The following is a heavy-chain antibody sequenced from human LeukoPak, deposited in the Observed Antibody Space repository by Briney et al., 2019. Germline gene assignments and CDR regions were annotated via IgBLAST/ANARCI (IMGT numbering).Heavy chain of an antibody. Sequence: SETLSLTCAVYGGSFGGYYWSWIRQPPGKGLEWIGEINHSGSTNYNPSLKSRVTISVDTSKNQFSLKLSSVTAADTAVYYCARVAYGDCAWGQGTLVTVSS. D-gene: IGHD4-17*01. CDR1: GGSFGGYY. V-gene: IGHV4-34*01. CDR3: ARVAYGDCA. CDR2: INHSGST. J-gene: IGHJ5*02.